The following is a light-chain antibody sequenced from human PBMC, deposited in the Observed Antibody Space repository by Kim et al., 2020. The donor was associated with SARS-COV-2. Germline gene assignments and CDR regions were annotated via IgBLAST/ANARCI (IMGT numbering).Light chain of an antibody. Sequence: SSELTQAPAVSVALGQTVRITCQGDSLRSYYASWYQQKPGQAPVLVIYGKNNRPSGIPDRFSGSSSGNTASLTITGAQAEDEADYYCNSRDSSGNIWVFGGGTQLTVL. CDR3: NSRDSSGNIWV. V-gene: IGLV3-19*01. J-gene: IGLJ3*02. CDR2: GKN. CDR1: SLRSYY.